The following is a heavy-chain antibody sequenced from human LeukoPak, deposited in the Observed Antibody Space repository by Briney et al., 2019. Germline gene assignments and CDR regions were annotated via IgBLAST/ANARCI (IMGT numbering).Heavy chain of an antibody. J-gene: IGHJ4*02. CDR3: AKDWDYNFWSNYDH. CDR1: GFTFSSYG. CDR2: IRYDGSDK. D-gene: IGHD3-3*01. V-gene: IGHV3-30*02. Sequence: GGSLRLSCAASGFTFSSYGMHWVRQAPGKGLEWVAYIRYDGSDKHYGDSVKGRFTISRDDSKNTLYLQMSSLRAEDTAVYYCAKDWDYNFWSNYDHWGQGILVTVSS.